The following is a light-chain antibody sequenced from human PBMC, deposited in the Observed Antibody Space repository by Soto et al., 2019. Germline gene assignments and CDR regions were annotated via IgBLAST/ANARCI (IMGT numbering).Light chain of an antibody. CDR3: QQYNNWPT. Sequence: VLPQPQAPWSSSPGEQAPLSCRASRSVTSNLPWYRQKPGQAPRLLIYGASTRATVVPARFSGSGSGTEFTLTISSLQSEDFAVYFCQQYNNWPTFGQGTKVEIK. V-gene: IGKV3-15*01. CDR2: GAS. J-gene: IGKJ1*01. CDR1: RSVTSN.